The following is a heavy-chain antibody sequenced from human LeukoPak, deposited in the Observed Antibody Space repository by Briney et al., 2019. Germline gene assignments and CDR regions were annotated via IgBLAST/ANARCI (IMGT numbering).Heavy chain of an antibody. V-gene: IGHV3-49*04. CDR3: TCLYYGSGRSVDY. CDR1: GFTFANYA. CDR2: IRSKTYGGTA. Sequence: GGSLRLSCTASGFTFANYAMNWVRPAPGKGLEWVGFIRSKTYGGTAEYAASVKGRFTISRDDSKSIAYLQMNSLKTEDTAVFYCTCLYYGSGRSVDYWGQGTLVSVSS. J-gene: IGHJ4*02. D-gene: IGHD3-10*01.